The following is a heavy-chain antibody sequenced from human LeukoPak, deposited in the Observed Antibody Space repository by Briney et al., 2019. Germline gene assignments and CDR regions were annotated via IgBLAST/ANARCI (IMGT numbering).Heavy chain of an antibody. J-gene: IGHJ4*02. Sequence: GGTLRLSCAASGFTFSSYWMSWVRQAPGKGLEWVANIKQDGSEKYYVDSVKGRFTISRDNAKNSLYLQMNSLRAEDTAVYYCVRVSSSWYYFDYWGQGTLVTVSS. D-gene: IGHD6-13*01. V-gene: IGHV3-7*01. CDR2: IKQDGSEK. CDR3: VRVSSSWYYFDY. CDR1: GFTFSSYW.